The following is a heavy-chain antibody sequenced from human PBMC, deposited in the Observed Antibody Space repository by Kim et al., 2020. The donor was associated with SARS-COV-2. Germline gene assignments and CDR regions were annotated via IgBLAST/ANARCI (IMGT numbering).Heavy chain of an antibody. J-gene: IGHJ4*02. Sequence: ASVKVSCKASGYTFTSYVMHWVRQAPGQRLEWMGWINAGNGNTKYSQKFQGRVTITRDTSASTAYMELSSLRSEDTAVYYCARDLGPRINDYWGQGTLVTVSS. CDR1: GYTFTSYV. V-gene: IGHV1-3*01. CDR2: INAGNGNT. CDR3: ARDLGPRINDY.